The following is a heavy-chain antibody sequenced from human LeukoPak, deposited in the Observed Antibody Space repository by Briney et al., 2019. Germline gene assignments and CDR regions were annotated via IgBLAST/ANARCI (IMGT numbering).Heavy chain of an antibody. CDR2: IYYSGST. CDR3: ARVSGWPGGDYFDY. Sequence: PLETLSLTCTVSGGSISSYYWSWIRQPPGKGLEWIGYIYYSGSTNYNPSLKSRVTISVDTSKNQFSLKLSSVTAADTAVYYCARVSGWPGGDYFDYWGQGTLVTVSS. J-gene: IGHJ4*02. V-gene: IGHV4-59*01. CDR1: GGSISSYY. D-gene: IGHD6-19*01.